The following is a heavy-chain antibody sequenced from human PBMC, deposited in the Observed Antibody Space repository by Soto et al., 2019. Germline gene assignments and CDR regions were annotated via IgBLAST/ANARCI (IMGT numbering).Heavy chain of an antibody. CDR2: INTNSGDT. J-gene: IGHJ4*02. CDR1: GYTFTTYF. Sequence: QEHLVQSGAEVKKPGASVKVSCKASGYTFTTYFLHWFRQAPGQGPEWMGWINTNSGDTKYAQNFQGRXTXTXXTSIDTVYMELSRLKSDDTSVYYCARGPSHGAFDYWGQGTLVTVSS. V-gene: IGHV1-2*02. D-gene: IGHD5-18*01. CDR3: ARGPSHGAFDY.